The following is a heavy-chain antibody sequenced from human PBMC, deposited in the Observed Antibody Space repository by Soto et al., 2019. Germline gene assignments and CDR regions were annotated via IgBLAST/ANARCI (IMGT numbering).Heavy chain of an antibody. Sequence: SETLSLTCTVSGGSFSGFYWSWIRQPPGKGLEWIGYVYYSGTTNYNPSLKGRVSISVDTSKNQFSLKLTSVTAADTAVYYCATYDSGGKFDFWGLGTLVTVS. CDR3: ATYDSGGKFDF. CDR1: GGSFSGFY. CDR2: VYYSGTT. D-gene: IGHD3-22*01. J-gene: IGHJ4*02. V-gene: IGHV4-59*01.